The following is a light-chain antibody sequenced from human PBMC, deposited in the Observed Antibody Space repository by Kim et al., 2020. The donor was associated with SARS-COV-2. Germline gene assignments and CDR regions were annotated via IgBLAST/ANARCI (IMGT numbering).Light chain of an antibody. J-gene: IGLJ3*02. CDR1: KLGDKL. Sequence: SVSPGQTASITCSGDKLGDKLVSWYQQRPGQSPLLVIHEDTKRPSGIPARFSGSNSGDTATLTISGTQAMDEADYYCQAWDNKIVLFGGGTQLIDL. V-gene: IGLV3-1*01. CDR3: QAWDNKIVL. CDR2: EDT.